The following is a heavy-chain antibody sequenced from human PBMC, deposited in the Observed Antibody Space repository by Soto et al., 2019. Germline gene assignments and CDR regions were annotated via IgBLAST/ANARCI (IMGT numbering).Heavy chain of an antibody. CDR3: ARNQPVTTLGY. Sequence: EVQLVETGGGLIQPGGSLRLSCAASGFTVSNNYMSWVRQAPGKGLECVSIIYSGGTTYYADSVRGRFTISRDHSKNTLYLQMHSLRAGDTAVYFCARNQPVTTLGYWGQGALVTVSS. CDR2: IYSGGTT. CDR1: GFTVSNNY. D-gene: IGHD4-17*01. J-gene: IGHJ4*02. V-gene: IGHV3-53*02.